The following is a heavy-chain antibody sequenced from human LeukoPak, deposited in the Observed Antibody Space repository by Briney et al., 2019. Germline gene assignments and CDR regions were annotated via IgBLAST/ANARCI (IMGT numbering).Heavy chain of an antibody. CDR1: GFTFSSYT. CDR2: ITFDSACI. Sequence: GGSLRLSCAASGFTFSSYTMNWVRQAPGKGLEWVSSITFDSACIYYTDSVKGRFTISRDNAKNSLYLQMISLRAEDTAVYCCARDEDYYDSSGSSPYYYYGMDVWGQGTTVTVSS. D-gene: IGHD3-22*01. CDR3: ARDEDYYDSSGSSPYYYYGMDV. V-gene: IGHV3-21*01. J-gene: IGHJ6*02.